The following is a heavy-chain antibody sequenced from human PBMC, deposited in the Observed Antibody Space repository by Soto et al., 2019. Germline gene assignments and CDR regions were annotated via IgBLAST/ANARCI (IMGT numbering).Heavy chain of an antibody. D-gene: IGHD2-2*01. CDR2: IIPILGIA. Sequence: QVQLVQSGAEVKKPGSSVKVSCKASGGTFSSYTISWVRQAPGQGLEWMGRIIPILGIANYAPKFQGRVTITADKTTSTAYMEMISLRAKDTAVYYCARNYEGVVVPTFDPWGQVTLVTVAS. V-gene: IGHV1-69*02. CDR3: ARNYEGVVVPTFDP. J-gene: IGHJ5*02. CDR1: GGTFSSYT.